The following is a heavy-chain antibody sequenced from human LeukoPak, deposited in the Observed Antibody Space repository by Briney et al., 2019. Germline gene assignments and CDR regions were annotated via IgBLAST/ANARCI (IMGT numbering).Heavy chain of an antibody. J-gene: IGHJ5*02. CDR1: GGSFSGYY. D-gene: IGHD6-13*01. V-gene: IGHV4-34*01. CDR2: INHSGST. Sequence: SETLSLTCAVYGGSFSGYYWSWIRQPPGKGPEWIGEINHSGSTNYNPSLKSRVTISVDTSKNQFSLKLSSVTAADTAVYYCARGLSSSWYSRGWFDPWGQGTLVTVSS. CDR3: ARGLSSSWYSRGWFDP.